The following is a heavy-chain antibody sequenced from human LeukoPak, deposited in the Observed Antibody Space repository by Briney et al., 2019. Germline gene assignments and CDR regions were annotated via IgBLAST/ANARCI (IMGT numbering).Heavy chain of an antibody. CDR3: ARVGRHGYWVDY. J-gene: IGHJ4*02. CDR1: GGSISSSSYY. CDR2: IYYSGST. V-gene: IGHV4-39*07. Sequence: SETLSLTCTVSGGSISSSSYYWGWIRQPPGKGLEWIGSIYYSGSTYYNPSLKSRVTISVDTSKNQFSLKLSSVTAADTAVYYCARVGRHGYWVDYWGQGTLVTVSS. D-gene: IGHD3-22*01.